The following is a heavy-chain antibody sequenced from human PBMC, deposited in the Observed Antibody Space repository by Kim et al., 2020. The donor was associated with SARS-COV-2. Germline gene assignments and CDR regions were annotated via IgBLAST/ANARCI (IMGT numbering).Heavy chain of an antibody. CDR2: IWYDGSNK. J-gene: IGHJ4*02. D-gene: IGHD6-19*01. V-gene: IGHV3-33*01. CDR1: GFTFSSYG. CDR3: AREETYSSGWYRGAFDY. Sequence: GGSLRLSCAASGFTFSSYGMHWVRQAPGKGLEWVAVIWYDGSNKYYADSVKGRFTISRDNSKNTLYLQMNSLRAEDTAVYYCAREETYSSGWYRGAFDYWGQGTLVTVSS.